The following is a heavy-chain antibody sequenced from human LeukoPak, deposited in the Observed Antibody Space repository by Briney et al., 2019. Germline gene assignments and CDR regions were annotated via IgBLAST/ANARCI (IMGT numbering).Heavy chain of an antibody. CDR3: ARDWGYNDY. CDR1: GFTFSNAW. CDR2: IKSKTDGGTT. Sequence: GESLKISCAASGFTFSNAWMSWVRQAPGKGLEWVGRIKSKTDGGTTDYAAPVKGRFTISRDNSKNTLYLQMNSLRAEDTAVYYCARDWGYNDYWGQGTLVTVSS. D-gene: IGHD1-14*01. V-gene: IGHV3-15*01. J-gene: IGHJ4*02.